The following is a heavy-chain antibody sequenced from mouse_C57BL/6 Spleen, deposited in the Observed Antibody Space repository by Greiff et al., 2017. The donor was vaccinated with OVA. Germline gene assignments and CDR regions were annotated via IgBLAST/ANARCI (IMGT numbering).Heavy chain of an antibody. V-gene: IGHV1-4*01. J-gene: IGHJ2*01. D-gene: IGHD2-5*01. Sequence: QVQLQQSGAELARPGASVKMSCKASGYTFTSYTMHWVQQRPGQGLEWIGYINPRSGYTQYNQKFKDKATLTADKSSSTAYMQLSSLTSEDSAVYYCASHSYYRNYGDLDYWGQGTTLTVSS. CDR3: ASHSYYRNYGDLDY. CDR2: INPRSGYT. CDR1: GYTFTSYT.